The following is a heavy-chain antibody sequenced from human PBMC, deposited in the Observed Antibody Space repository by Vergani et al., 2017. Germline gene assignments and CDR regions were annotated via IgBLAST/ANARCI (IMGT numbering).Heavy chain of an antibody. D-gene: IGHD3-3*01. V-gene: IGHV3-74*01. CDR2: MNGDGDTI. CDR3: ARARKFRFGVVWENWFDP. Sequence: EVELVESGEGLFHPGGSLNLSFAASGFPFNEFWSHWAPQFPGKGLVWVSGMNGDGDTISYADSVKGRFTISRDNAKNTLFLQMNSLRAEDTAVYYCARARKFRFGVVWENWFDPWGQGTLVTVSS. CDR1: GFPFNEFW. J-gene: IGHJ5*02.